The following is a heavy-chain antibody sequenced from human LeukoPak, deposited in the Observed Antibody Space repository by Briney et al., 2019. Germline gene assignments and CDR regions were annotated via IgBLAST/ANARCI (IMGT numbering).Heavy chain of an antibody. V-gene: IGHV3-23*01. CDR1: GFTFSSYV. D-gene: IGHD2-2*02. J-gene: IGHJ5*02. CDR3: ARDFLRFPTSIVVVPAAISGGNWFDP. CDR2: ISGSGGSI. Sequence: QPGGSLRLSRAAPGFTFSSYVMSWVRQAPGKGLEWVSPISGSGGSIYSADSVKSRFTISRGNAKNTLYLQMKNLRSEETAAYYCARDFLRFPTSIVVVPAAISGGNWFDPWGQGTLVTVSS.